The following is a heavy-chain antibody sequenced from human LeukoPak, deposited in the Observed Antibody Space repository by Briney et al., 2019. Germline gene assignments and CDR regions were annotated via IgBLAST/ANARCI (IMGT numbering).Heavy chain of an antibody. D-gene: IGHD1-14*01. V-gene: IGHV3-7*01. CDR2: IKQDGSER. Sequence: EGSLRLSCAASGFTFSSYWMSWVRQAPGKGLEWVANIKQDGSERYYVDSVKGRFSISRDNAKNSLNLQMNSLRAEDTAVYYCAREETRAHTGFDYWGQGTLVTVSS. CDR3: AREETRAHTGFDY. J-gene: IGHJ4*02. CDR1: GFTFSSYW.